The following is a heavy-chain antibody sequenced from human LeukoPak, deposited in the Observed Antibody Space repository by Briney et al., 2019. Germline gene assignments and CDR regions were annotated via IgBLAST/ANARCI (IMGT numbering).Heavy chain of an antibody. CDR2: IYSSGST. D-gene: IGHD4-23*01. V-gene: IGHV4-4*07. CDR1: GGSINSYY. J-gene: IGHJ4*02. CDR3: ARGGKATVVTM. Sequence: SETLSLTCTVSGGSINSYYWSWIRQPAGKGLEWIGRIYSSGSTNYNPSLKSRVSMSVDTSKNQFSLKVTSVTAADTAVYYCARGGKATVVTMWGQGILVTVSS.